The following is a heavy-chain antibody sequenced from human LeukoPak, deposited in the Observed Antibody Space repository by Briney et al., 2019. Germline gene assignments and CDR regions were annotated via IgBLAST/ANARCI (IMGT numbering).Heavy chain of an antibody. D-gene: IGHD2-15*01. J-gene: IGHJ4*02. CDR2: ISTSSYI. CDR3: AREGGYCSGGSCRYFDY. CDR1: GFTFSSYS. Sequence: KPGGSLRLSCVASGFTFSSYSMNWVRQAPGRGLEWVSSISTSSYIYYADSVKGRFTISRDNAKNSLYLQMNSLRAEDTAVYYCAREGGYCSGGSCRYFDYWGQGTLVTVSS. V-gene: IGHV3-21*01.